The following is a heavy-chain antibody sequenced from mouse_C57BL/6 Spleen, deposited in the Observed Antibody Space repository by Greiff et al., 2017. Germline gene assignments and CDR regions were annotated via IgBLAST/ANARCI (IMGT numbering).Heavy chain of an antibody. J-gene: IGHJ4*01. CDR2: IDPSDSYT. CDR1: GYTFTSYW. V-gene: IGHV1-59*01. D-gene: IGHD1-1*01. Sequence: VQLQQPGAELVRPGTSVKLSCKASGYTFTSYWMHWVKQRPGQGLEWIGVIDPSDSYTNYNQKFKGKATLTVDTSSSTAYMQLSSLTSEDSAVYYCARLRDAMDYWGQGTSVTVSS. CDR3: ARLRDAMDY.